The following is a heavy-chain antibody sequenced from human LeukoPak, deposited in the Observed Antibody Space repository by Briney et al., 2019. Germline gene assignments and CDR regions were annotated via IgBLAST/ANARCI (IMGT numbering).Heavy chain of an antibody. V-gene: IGHV3-23*01. CDR1: GLTFKTYA. Sequence: GGSLRLSCAASGLTFKTYAMSWVRRAPGKGLEWVSSIRSSGETTYYADSVKGRFTISRDNSRNTLYLQMDSLRAEDTAVYYCAKEVRESAWFYFDYWGQGTLATVSS. CDR2: IRSSGETT. J-gene: IGHJ4*02. D-gene: IGHD3-10*01. CDR3: AKEVRESAWFYFDY.